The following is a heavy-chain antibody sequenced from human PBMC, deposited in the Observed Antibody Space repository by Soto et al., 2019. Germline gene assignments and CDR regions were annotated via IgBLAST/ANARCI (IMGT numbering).Heavy chain of an antibody. CDR1: GGSFSGYY. CDR2: INHSGST. Sequence: SETLSLTCAVYGGSFSGYYWSWIRQPPGKGLEWIGEINHSGSTNYNPSLKSRVTISVDTSKNQFSLKLSSVTAADTAVYYCARDPPATRHGMDVWGQGTTVTVSS. CDR3: ARDPPATRHGMDV. V-gene: IGHV4-34*01. J-gene: IGHJ6*02.